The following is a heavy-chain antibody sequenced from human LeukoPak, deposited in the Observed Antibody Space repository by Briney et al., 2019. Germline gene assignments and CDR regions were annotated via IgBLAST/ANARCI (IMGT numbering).Heavy chain of an antibody. CDR2: ISSSGSTI. V-gene: IGHV3-48*03. D-gene: IGHD5-18*01. Sequence: GGSLRLSCAASGFTFSSYEMNWVRQAPGKGLEWVSYISSSGSTIYYADSVKGRFTISRDNAKNSLYLQMNSLRAEDTAVYYCARASRTSTDTAIFYWGQGTLVTVSS. J-gene: IGHJ4*02. CDR1: GFTFSSYE. CDR3: ARASRTSTDTAIFY.